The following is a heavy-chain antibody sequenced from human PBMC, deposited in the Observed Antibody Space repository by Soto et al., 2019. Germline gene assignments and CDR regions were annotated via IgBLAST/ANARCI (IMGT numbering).Heavy chain of an antibody. J-gene: IGHJ4*02. D-gene: IGHD2-2*01. V-gene: IGHV3-7*01. Sequence: PGGSLRLSCAASGFTFSSYWMSWVRQAPGKGLEWVANIKQDGSEKYYVDSVKGRFTISRDNAKNSLYLQMNSLRAEDTAVYYCAKDQYQLQGLFDYWGQGTLVTVSS. CDR3: AKDQYQLQGLFDY. CDR2: IKQDGSEK. CDR1: GFTFSSYW.